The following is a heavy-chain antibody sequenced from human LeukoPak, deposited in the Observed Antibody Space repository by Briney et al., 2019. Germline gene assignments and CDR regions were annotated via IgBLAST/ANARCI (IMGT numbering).Heavy chain of an antibody. CDR1: GFTFNNYA. J-gene: IGHJ6*03. CDR2: IRGSGDRT. Sequence: PGGSPRLSCAASGFTFNNYAIHWVRQAPGKGLEWVSAIRGSGDRTHYADSVKGRFTISRDNSKNTLYLQMNSLRAEDTAVYYCAKDSKIVGATFRSYHYMDVWGKGTAVTVSS. CDR3: AKDSKIVGATFRSYHYMDV. V-gene: IGHV3-23*01. D-gene: IGHD1-26*01.